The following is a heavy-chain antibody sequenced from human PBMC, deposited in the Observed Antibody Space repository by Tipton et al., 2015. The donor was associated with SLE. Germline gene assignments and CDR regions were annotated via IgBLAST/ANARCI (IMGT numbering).Heavy chain of an antibody. Sequence: LRLSCTVSGGSIRSHSWNWIRQPPGKGLEWIGYIYYNGSPNYNPSLKSRLTISVDMSKNQISLKLSSVTAADTAVYYCARQWGSLDYWGQGTLVTVSS. D-gene: IGHD1-26*01. CDR3: ARQWGSLDY. V-gene: IGHV4-59*11. CDR1: GGSIRSHS. CDR2: IYYNGSP. J-gene: IGHJ4*02.